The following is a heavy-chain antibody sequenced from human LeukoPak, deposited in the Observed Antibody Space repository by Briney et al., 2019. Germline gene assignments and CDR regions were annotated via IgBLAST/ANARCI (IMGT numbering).Heavy chain of an antibody. CDR1: GFTFSSYA. D-gene: IGHD6-19*01. CDR2: ISYDGSNK. Sequence: PGGSLRLSCAASGFTFSSYAMHWVRQAPGKGLEWVAVISYDGSNKYYADSVKGRFTISRDNSKNTLYLQMNSLRAEDTAVYYCAREKVPSGWSHFDIWGQGTMVTVSS. V-gene: IGHV3-30-3*01. J-gene: IGHJ3*02. CDR3: AREKVPSGWSHFDI.